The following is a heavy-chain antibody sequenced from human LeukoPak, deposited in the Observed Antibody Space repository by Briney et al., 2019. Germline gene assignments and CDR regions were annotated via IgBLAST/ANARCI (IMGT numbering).Heavy chain of an antibody. D-gene: IGHD5-12*01. Sequence: SVKVSCKASGGTFSSYAISWVRQAPGQGLEWMGGVIPIFGTANYAQKFQGRVTITADESTSTAYMELSSLRSEDTAVYYCARTGSYSGYVYAFDIWGQGTMVTVSS. V-gene: IGHV1-69*13. CDR1: GGTFSSYA. CDR3: ARTGSYSGYVYAFDI. CDR2: VIPIFGTA. J-gene: IGHJ3*02.